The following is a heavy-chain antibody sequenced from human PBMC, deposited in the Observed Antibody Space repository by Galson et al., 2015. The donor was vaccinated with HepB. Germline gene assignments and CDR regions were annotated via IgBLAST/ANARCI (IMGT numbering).Heavy chain of an antibody. CDR2: INPGDSGT. CDR3: ARIGMANYPDAFDL. D-gene: IGHD5-24*01. J-gene: IGHJ3*01. V-gene: IGHV5-51*01. Sequence: QSGAEVKKPGQSLKISCKASGYSFINYWIGWVRQRPGKGLEWMGIINPGDSGTRYSPSFEGQVVVSADKSITTAYLQWSSLKASDTATDYGARIGMANYPDAFDLWGQGTLVTVSS. CDR1: GYSFINYW.